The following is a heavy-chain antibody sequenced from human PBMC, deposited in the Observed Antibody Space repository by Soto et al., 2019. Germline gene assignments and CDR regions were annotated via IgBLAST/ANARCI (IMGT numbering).Heavy chain of an antibody. CDR2: IYSGGST. D-gene: IGHD2-8*01. CDR3: ARDLGSNGLGYYYYYGMDV. Sequence: GGSLRLSCAASGFTVSSNYMSWVRQAPGKGLEWVSVIYSGGSTYYADSVKGRFTIPRDNSKNTLYLQMNSLRAEDTAVYYCARDLGSNGLGYYYYYGMDVWGQGTTVTVSS. V-gene: IGHV3-53*01. J-gene: IGHJ6*02. CDR1: GFTVSSNY.